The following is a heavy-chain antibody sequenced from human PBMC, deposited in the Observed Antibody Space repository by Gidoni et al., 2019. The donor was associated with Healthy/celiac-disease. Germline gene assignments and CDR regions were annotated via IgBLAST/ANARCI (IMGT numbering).Heavy chain of an antibody. Sequence: EVQLVESVGGLVKPGGSLRLSCAASGFTFSSDSMHWVRQAPGKGLGWVSSISSSSSYIYYADSVKGRFTNSRDNAKNSLYLQMNSLRAEDTAVYYCASSTILGSYWGQGTLVTVSS. J-gene: IGHJ4*02. CDR2: ISSSSSYI. V-gene: IGHV3-21*01. CDR3: ASSTILGSY. CDR1: GFTFSSDS. D-gene: IGHD1-1*01.